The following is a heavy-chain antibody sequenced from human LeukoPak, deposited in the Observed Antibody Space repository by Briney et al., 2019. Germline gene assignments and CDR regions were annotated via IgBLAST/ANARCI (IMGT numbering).Heavy chain of an antibody. J-gene: IGHJ4*02. Sequence: ASVTVSFKASGYTFTGYYMHWVRQAPGQGLEWMGWINPNSGGTNYAQKFQGRVTMTRDTSISTAYMELSSLRSEDTAVYYCAREGDSSGYYSYFDYWGQGTLVTVSS. CDR1: GYTFTGYY. CDR3: AREGDSSGYYSYFDY. V-gene: IGHV1-2*02. D-gene: IGHD3-22*01. CDR2: INPNSGGT.